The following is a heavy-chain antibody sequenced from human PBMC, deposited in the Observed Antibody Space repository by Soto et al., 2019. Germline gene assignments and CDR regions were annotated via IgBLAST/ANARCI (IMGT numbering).Heavy chain of an antibody. CDR3: ARAQTICGIITVFDY. V-gene: IGHV4-31*03. D-gene: IGHD3-3*01. J-gene: IGHJ4*02. Sequence: SETLSLTCTFSVGSINSGGYYCSWIRQHPGKGLEWIGYIYYSGSTYYNPSLKSRVTISIDTSKNQFSLKLSSVTAADTAVYYCARAQTICGIITVFDYWGQGTLVIVSS. CDR1: VGSINSGGYY. CDR2: IYYSGST.